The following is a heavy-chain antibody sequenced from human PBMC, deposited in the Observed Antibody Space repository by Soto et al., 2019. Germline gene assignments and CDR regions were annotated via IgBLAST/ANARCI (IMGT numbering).Heavy chain of an antibody. CDR3: ARAPVGYYYDSSGYYYPY. CDR2: ISAYNGNT. V-gene: IGHV1-18*01. CDR1: GYTFTSYG. Sequence: GXSVKVSCKASGYTFTSYGISWVRQAPGQGLEWMGWISAYNGNTNYAQKLQGRVTMTTDTSTSTAYMELRSLRSDDTAVYYCARAPVGYYYDSSGYYYPYWGQGTLVTVSS. D-gene: IGHD3-22*01. J-gene: IGHJ4*02.